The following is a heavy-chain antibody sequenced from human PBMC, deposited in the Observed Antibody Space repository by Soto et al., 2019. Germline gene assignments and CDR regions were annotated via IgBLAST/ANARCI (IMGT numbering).Heavy chain of an antibody. CDR1: GGTISSGDYY. J-gene: IGHJ4*02. Sequence: PSETLSLTCTVSGGTISSGDYYWSWIRQPPGKGLEWIGYIYYSGSTYYNPSLKSRVTISVDTSKNQFSLKLSSVTAADTAVYYCASFSTVITGYDYWGQGTLVTVSS. V-gene: IGHV4-30-4*01. D-gene: IGHD3-16*02. CDR3: ASFSTVITGYDY. CDR2: IYYSGST.